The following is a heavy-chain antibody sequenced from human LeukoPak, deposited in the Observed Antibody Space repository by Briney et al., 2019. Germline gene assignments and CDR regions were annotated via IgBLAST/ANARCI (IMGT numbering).Heavy chain of an antibody. CDR1: GFTLSSYS. J-gene: IGHJ4*02. D-gene: IGHD5-24*01. CDR2: ITSSSGFI. Sequence: PGGSLRLSCAASGFTLSSYSMTWVRQAPGKGLEWVSSITSSSGFIYSADSVKGRFTISRDNAKNSLFLQMNSLRAEDTAVYYCTRTLQSVRDGYKSFDSWGQGTLVTV. CDR3: TRTLQSVRDGYKSFDS. V-gene: IGHV3-21*01.